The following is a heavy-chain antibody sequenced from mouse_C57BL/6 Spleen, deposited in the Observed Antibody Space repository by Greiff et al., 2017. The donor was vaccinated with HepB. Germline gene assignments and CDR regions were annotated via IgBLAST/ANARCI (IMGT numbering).Heavy chain of an antibody. D-gene: IGHD2-2*01. CDR1: GFNIKDDY. J-gene: IGHJ3*01. CDR2: IDPENGDT. CDR3: TQSTMVPWFAY. V-gene: IGHV14-4*01. Sequence: EVQLQQSGAELVRPGASVKLSCTASGFNIKDDYMHWVKQRPEQGLEWIGWIDPENGDTEYASKFQGKATITADTSSNTAYLQLSSLTSEDTAVYYCTQSTMVPWFAYWGQGTLVTVSA.